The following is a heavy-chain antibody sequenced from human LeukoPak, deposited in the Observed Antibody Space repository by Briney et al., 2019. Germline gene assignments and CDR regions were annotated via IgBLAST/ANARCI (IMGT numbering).Heavy chain of an antibody. D-gene: IGHD1-26*01. CDR1: GGTFSSYA. V-gene: IGHV1-8*02. CDR3: ARVGARKGSHY. Sequence: ASVKVSCKASGGTFSSYAISWVRQAPGQGLEWMGWMNPNSGNIGYAQKFQGRVTMTRNTSISTAYMELSSLRSEDTAVYYCARVGARKGSHYWGQGTLVTVSS. J-gene: IGHJ4*02. CDR2: MNPNSGNI.